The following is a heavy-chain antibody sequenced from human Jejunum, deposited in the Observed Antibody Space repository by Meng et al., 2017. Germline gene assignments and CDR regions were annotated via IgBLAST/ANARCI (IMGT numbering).Heavy chain of an antibody. Sequence: LKLLCDASEHFFSVYCMHWVRHGPGTGLMWVARITNDGSATDYADAVKGRFTISRDNAKNTLYLQMNSLRAEDTAVYYCARAGGCHKLDHWGQGTRVTVSS. CDR1: EHFFSVYC. V-gene: IGHV3-74*01. J-gene: IGHJ3*01. CDR3: ARAGGCHKLDH. CDR2: ITNDGSAT. D-gene: IGHD1-1*01.